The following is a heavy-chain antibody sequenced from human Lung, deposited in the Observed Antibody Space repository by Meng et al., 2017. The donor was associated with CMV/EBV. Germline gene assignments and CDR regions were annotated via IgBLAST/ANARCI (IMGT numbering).Heavy chain of an antibody. CDR3: VRANLGSADY. J-gene: IGHJ4*02. D-gene: IGHD7-27*01. V-gene: IGHV1-2*06. CDR2: ITPSSGGT. CDR1: GYTFTGYY. Sequence: QGQLVQSGAEVKKPGASVKVPCKASGYTFTGYYMHWLRQAPGQGLEWVGRITPSSGGTTYAQKFQGRVTMTRDTSISTAYMELSSLRSDDAAIYYCVRANLGSADYWGQGTLVTVSS.